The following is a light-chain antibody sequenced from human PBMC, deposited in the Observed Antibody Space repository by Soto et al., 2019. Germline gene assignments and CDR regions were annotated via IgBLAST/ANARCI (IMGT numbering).Light chain of an antibody. Sequence: QSALTQPPSVSGAPGQRVTISCTGSSSNIGAGYDVHWYQQLPGAAPKFLISDSNNRASGVPDRFSVSKSGASASLAITGLRAEDEGDYFCQYYGTSLSGLYVFGTGTKVTVL. V-gene: IGLV1-40*03. CDR2: DSN. CDR3: QYYGTSLSGLYV. J-gene: IGLJ1*01. CDR1: SSNIGAGYD.